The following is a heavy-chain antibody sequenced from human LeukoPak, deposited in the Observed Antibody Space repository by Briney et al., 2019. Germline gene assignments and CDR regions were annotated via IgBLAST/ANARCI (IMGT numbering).Heavy chain of an antibody. J-gene: IGHJ4*02. CDR3: ARSARLMKGVVEVTALDD. Sequence: GGSLRLSCAASGFTFSSYEMNWVRQAPGKGLEWVSYISSSGSTIYYADSVKGRFTISRDNAKNSLYLQMNSLRAEDTAVYYCARSARLMKGVVEVTALDDWGQGTLVTVSS. V-gene: IGHV3-48*03. CDR2: ISSSGSTI. D-gene: IGHD3-3*01. CDR1: GFTFSSYE.